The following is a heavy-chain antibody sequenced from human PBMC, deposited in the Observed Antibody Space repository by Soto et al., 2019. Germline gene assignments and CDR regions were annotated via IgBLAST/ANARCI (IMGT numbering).Heavy chain of an antibody. D-gene: IGHD1-26*01. Sequence: QLQLQESGSGLVKPSQTLSLTCTVSGGSISSGGYSWSWLRQPPGKGLEGIGYIFHSGSTYYNPSLKSRVTISVDGSKNLFSRELSSVTGAGSAIYYGAREGGSGSAGGYGDVWGRGTLVTVSS. CDR1: GGSISSGGYS. V-gene: IGHV4-30-2*01. CDR2: IFHSGST. CDR3: AREGGSGSAGGYGDV. J-gene: IGHJ2*01.